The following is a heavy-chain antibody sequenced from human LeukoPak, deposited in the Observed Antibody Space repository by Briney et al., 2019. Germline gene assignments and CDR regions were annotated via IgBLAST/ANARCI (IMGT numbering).Heavy chain of an antibody. J-gene: IGHJ5*02. CDR1: GYTFTGYY. V-gene: IGHV1-2*02. D-gene: IGHD1-1*01. CDR2: INPNSGGT. Sequence: ASVKVSFKASGYTFTGYYMHWVRQAPGQGLEWMGWINPNSGGTNYAQKFQGRVTMTRDTSISTAYMELSRLRSDDTAVYYCARRSGTTNWFDPWGQGTLVTVSS. CDR3: ARRSGTTNWFDP.